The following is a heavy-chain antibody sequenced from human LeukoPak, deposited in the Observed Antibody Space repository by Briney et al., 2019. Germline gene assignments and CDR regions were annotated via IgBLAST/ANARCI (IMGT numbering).Heavy chain of an antibody. Sequence: SETLSLTCAVYGGSFSGYYWSWIRQPPGKGLEWIGEINHSGSTNYNPSLKSRVTISVDTSKNQFSLKLSSVTAADTAVYYCARDFPSSSSLRALGYWGQGTLVTVSS. V-gene: IGHV4-34*01. CDR3: ARDFPSSSSLRALGY. D-gene: IGHD6-6*01. J-gene: IGHJ4*02. CDR2: INHSGST. CDR1: GGSFSGYY.